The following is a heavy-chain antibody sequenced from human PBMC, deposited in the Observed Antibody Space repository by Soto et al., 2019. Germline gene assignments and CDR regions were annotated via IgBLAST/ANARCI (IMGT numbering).Heavy chain of an antibody. J-gene: IGHJ6*02. CDR2: INPNSGDT. V-gene: IGHV1-2*02. CDR1: GYTFTGYY. Sequence: ASVKVSCKASGYTFTGYYVHWVRQAPGQGLEWMGWINPNSGDTYLAQRSQGRVTMNRDTSIGTAYMELRGLTSDDTAEYYCAKGGAIVAAGTRVYLYNAMDVWGQGTTVTVSS. CDR3: AKGGAIVAAGTRVYLYNAMDV. D-gene: IGHD1-26*01.